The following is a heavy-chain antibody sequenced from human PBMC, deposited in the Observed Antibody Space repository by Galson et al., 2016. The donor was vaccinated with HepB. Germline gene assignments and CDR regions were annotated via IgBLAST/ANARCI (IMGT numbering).Heavy chain of an antibody. Sequence: SVKVSCKASGYTHNYVMHWVRQAPGQRLEWMGWINAGNGDTGYSQRFQGRVTIAWDTSANTAYMELSSLKSEDTAVYYCASGNCGGDCYLDYWGQGTLVTVSS. CDR3: ASGNCGGDCYLDY. CDR1: GYTHNYV. V-gene: IGHV1-3*01. CDR2: INAGNGDT. J-gene: IGHJ4*02. D-gene: IGHD2-21*02.